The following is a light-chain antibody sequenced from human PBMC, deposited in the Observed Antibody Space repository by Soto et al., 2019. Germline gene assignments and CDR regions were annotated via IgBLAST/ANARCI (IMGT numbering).Light chain of an antibody. CDR3: VPHTRFPLT. CDR2: AAS. CDR1: QGIRND. V-gene: IGKV1-17*01. J-gene: IGKJ4*01. Sequence: HITYSMSASVGDRVTITCRASQGIRNDLGWYQQKPGKAPKRSIYAASSLQSGVPSRFSGSGSGTEFTLTISILLHEDVAIHYTVPHTRFPLT.